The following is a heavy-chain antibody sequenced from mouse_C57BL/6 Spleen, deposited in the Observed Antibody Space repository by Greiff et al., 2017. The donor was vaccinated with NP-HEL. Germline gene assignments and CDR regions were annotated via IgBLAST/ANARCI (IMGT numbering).Heavy chain of an antibody. CDR2: ISSGSSTI. J-gene: IGHJ2*01. CDR3: AKDYSSLDY. CDR1: GFTFSDYG. D-gene: IGHD2-5*01. V-gene: IGHV5-17*01. Sequence: EVKVEESGGGLVKPGGSLKLSCAASGFTFSDYGMHWVRQAPEKGLEWVAYISSGSSTIYYADTVTGRFTISRDNAKNTLFLQMTSLRSEDTAMYYCAKDYSSLDYWGQGTTLTVSS.